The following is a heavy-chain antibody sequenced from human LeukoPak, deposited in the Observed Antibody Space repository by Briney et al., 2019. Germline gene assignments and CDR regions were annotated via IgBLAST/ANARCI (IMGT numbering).Heavy chain of an antibody. CDR3: AKDYAIAVAGT. J-gene: IGHJ5*02. D-gene: IGHD6-19*01. CDR2: ISWNSGSI. Sequence: PGRSLRLSCAASGFTFDDYAMHWVRQAPGKGLEWVSGISWNSGSIGYADSVKGRFTTSRDNAKNSLYLQMNSLRAEDTALYYCAKDYAIAVAGTWGQGTLVTVSS. CDR1: GFTFDDYA. V-gene: IGHV3-9*01.